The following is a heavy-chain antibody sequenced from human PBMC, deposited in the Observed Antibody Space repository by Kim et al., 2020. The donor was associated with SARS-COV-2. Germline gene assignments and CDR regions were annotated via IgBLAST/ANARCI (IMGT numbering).Heavy chain of an antibody. CDR2: ISAYNGNT. J-gene: IGHJ6*02. V-gene: IGHV1-18*01. CDR3: AREVLVATIHYYYGMDV. CDR1: GYTFTSYG. Sequence: ASVKVSCKASGYTFTSYGISWVRQAPGQGLEWMGWISAYNGNTNYAQKLQGRVTMTTDTSTSTAYMELRSLRSDDTAVYYCAREVLVATIHYYYGMDVWDQGTTVTVSS. D-gene: IGHD2-2*01.